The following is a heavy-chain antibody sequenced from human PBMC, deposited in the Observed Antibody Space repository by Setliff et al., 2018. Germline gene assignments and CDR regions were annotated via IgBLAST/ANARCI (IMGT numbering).Heavy chain of an antibody. CDR1: GGTFSSYT. V-gene: IGHV1-69*04. D-gene: IGHD2-8*01. Sequence: GASVKVSCNASGGTFSSYTISWVRQAPGHGLEWMGRIIPILGIANYAQKFQGRVTVTADISTSTAYMELSSLRSEDTAVYYCARDRGGIVLMVYAPQGYWFDPWGQGTLVTVSS. J-gene: IGHJ5*02. CDR2: IIPILGIA. CDR3: ARDRGGIVLMVYAPQGYWFDP.